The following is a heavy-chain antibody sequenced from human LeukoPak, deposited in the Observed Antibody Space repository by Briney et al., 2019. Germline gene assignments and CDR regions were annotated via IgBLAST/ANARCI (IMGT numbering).Heavy chain of an antibody. D-gene: IGHD3-10*01. V-gene: IGHV3-53*05. CDR2: ISSGGST. CDR3: ARDTSMVRGVTPIDFY. J-gene: IGHJ4*02. CDR1: GFSVNNNY. Sequence: GGSLRLSCVASGFSVNNNYMNWVRQGPGKGLEWVSVISSGGSTYYADSVTGRFTISRDNSKNTLYLQMNSLRAEDTAVYYCARDTSMVRGVTPIDFYWGQGTLVTVSS.